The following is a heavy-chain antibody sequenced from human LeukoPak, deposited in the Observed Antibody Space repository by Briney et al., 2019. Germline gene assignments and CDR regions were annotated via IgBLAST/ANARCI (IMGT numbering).Heavy chain of an antibody. J-gene: IGHJ4*02. CDR1: GGSVTFYY. CDR2: IHTGGIT. Sequence: SETLSLTCTVSGGSVTFYYWNWIRQPAGKGPQWIGRIHTGGITNYNPSLKSRVTMSIDTSNYQFSLKLTSVTAADTAVYYCASSTWKKTFDYWGQGALVTVSS. D-gene: IGHD6-13*01. CDR3: ASSTWKKTFDY. V-gene: IGHV4-4*07.